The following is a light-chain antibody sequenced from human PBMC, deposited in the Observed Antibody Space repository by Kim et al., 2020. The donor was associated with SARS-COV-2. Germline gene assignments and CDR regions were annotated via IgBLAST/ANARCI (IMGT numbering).Light chain of an antibody. Sequence: ASVGDRVTITCRASQSLNNWLAWFQQKPGQAPKLLIYDASSLESGVPSSVSGSGSGTEFTLTISSLQPDDFATYYCQQYKSYPLTFGGGTKVDIK. J-gene: IGKJ4*01. CDR1: QSLNNW. CDR2: DAS. CDR3: QQYKSYPLT. V-gene: IGKV1-5*01.